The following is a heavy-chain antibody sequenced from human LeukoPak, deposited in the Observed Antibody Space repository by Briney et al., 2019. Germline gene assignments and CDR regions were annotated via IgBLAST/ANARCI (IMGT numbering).Heavy chain of an antibody. J-gene: IGHJ6*03. CDR3: ARAAVAGGYYCYYMDV. CDR2: IIPIFGTA. D-gene: IGHD6-19*01. V-gene: IGHV1-69*05. Sequence: GASVKVSCKASGGTFSSYAISWVRQAPGQGLEWMGGIIPIFGTANYAQKFQGRVTITTDESTSTAYMELSSLRSEGTAVYYCARAAVAGGYYCYYMDVWGKGTTVTVSS. CDR1: GGTFSSYA.